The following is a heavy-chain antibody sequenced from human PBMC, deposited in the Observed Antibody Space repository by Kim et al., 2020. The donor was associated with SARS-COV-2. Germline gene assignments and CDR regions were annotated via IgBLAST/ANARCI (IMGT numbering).Heavy chain of an antibody. D-gene: IGHD2-2*02. CDR2: ISAYNGNT. J-gene: IGHJ3*02. CDR1: GYTFTSYG. Sequence: ASVKVSCKASGYTFTSYGISWVRQAPGQGLEWMGWISAYNGNTNYAQKLQGRVTMTTDTSTSTAYMELRSLRSHDTAVYYCARVGDIVVVPAAIRAFDIWGPGTMVTVSS. CDR3: ARVGDIVVVPAAIRAFDI. V-gene: IGHV1-18*01.